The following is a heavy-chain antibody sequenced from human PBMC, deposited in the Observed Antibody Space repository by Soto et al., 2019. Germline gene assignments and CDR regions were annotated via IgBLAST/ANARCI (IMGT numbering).Heavy chain of an antibody. CDR2: IIPIFGTA. CDR1: GGTFSSYA. D-gene: IGHD2-2*01. V-gene: IGHV1-69*01. J-gene: IGHJ6*02. Sequence: QVQLVQSGAEVKKPGSSVKVSCKASGGTFSSYAISWVRQAPGQGLEWMGGIIPIFGTANYAQKFQGRVTITGDESTSTAYMELSSLRSEDTAVYYCARDSAPDIVVVPAADHMAVWGQGTTVTVSS. CDR3: ARDSAPDIVVVPAADHMAV.